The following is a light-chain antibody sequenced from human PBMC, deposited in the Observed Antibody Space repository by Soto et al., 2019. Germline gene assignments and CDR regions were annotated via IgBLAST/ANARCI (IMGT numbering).Light chain of an antibody. V-gene: IGKV1-5*01. CDR1: QSISSY. Sequence: DIQMTQSPSSLSSSVRHRATMTPPASQSISSYLNWYQQKPGKAPKLIIYDAYSLASGVPSRFTGSGSGTEFTLTISSLQPDDFATYYCQQYDSYSTWTFGQGTKVDI. CDR2: DAY. J-gene: IGKJ1*01. CDR3: QQYDSYSTWT.